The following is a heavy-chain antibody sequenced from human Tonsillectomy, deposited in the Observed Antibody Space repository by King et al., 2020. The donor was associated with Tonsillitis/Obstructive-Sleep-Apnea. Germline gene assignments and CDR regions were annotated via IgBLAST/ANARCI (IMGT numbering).Heavy chain of an antibody. CDR3: ACGEAFGSFDS. V-gene: IGHV4-59*01. Sequence: LQLQESGPGLVKPSETLSLTCTVSGGSISNYYWSWIRQPPGKGLEWIGYIYYSGSTNYNPSLKSRVTISVDTSKNQFSLRLTSVTAADTAVYYCACGEAFGSFDSWGQGTLVTVSS. CDR1: GGSISNYY. J-gene: IGHJ4*02. CDR2: IYYSGST. D-gene: IGHD3-10*01.